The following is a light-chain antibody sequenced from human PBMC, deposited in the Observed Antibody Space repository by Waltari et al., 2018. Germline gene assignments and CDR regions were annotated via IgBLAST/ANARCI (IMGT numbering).Light chain of an antibody. CDR3: CSYAGSSLFV. V-gene: IGLV2-11*01. Sequence: QSALTQPRSVSGSPGQSVTISCTGTSRDVGDYNYVSWYQHHPGKTPKVMIFDVTKRPSGVPDRVSGSKSGNTASLTISGLQAEDEADYFCCSYAGSSLFVFGTGTKVTVL. CDR1: SRDVGDYNY. J-gene: IGLJ1*01. CDR2: DVT.